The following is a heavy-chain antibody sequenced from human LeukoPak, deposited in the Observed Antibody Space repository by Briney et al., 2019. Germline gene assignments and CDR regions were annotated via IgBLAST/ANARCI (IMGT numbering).Heavy chain of an antibody. CDR1: GFTFSNYA. CDR2: INHSGST. Sequence: PGGSLRLSCAASGFTFSNYAVSWIRQPPGKGLEWIGEINHSGSTNYDPSLKSRVTIPVDTSKNQFSLKLSSVTAADTAVYYCARTDYYDSSGYYLIDYWGQGTLVTVSS. D-gene: IGHD3-22*01. CDR3: ARTDYYDSSGYYLIDY. V-gene: IGHV4-34*01. J-gene: IGHJ4*02.